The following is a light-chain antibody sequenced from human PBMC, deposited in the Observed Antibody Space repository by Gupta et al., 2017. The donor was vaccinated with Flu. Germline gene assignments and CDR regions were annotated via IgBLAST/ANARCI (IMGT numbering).Light chain of an antibody. CDR1: TTDVGAYDY. V-gene: IGLV2-11*03. CDR3: CSYAGRYTLI. J-gene: IGLJ2*01. Sequence: SVTISCTGTTTDVGAYDYVSWYQQHPGKAPKIMIYDVTKRPSGVPDRFSGSKSGNTASLTISGLQAEDEADYYCCSYAGRYTLILGGGTKLTVL. CDR2: DVT.